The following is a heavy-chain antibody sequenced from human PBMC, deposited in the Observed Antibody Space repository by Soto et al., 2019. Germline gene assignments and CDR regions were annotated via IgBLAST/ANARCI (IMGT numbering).Heavy chain of an antibody. CDR2: IYYSGST. CDR3: ARHRLLTPPVY. D-gene: IGHD1-26*01. J-gene: IGHJ4*02. V-gene: IGHV4-39*01. Sequence: QLQLQEAVPGLVKPSETLSLTCTVSGGSISSSSDYWVWIRQPPGKGLEWIGSIYYSGSTYYNPSLKSRVSLPVDKSKHHFSLKLSSVTAADTAVYYCARHRLLTPPVYWGQGTLVTVSS. CDR1: GGSISSSSDY.